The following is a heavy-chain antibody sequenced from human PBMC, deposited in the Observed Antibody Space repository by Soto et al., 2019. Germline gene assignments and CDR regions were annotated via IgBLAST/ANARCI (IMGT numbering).Heavy chain of an antibody. Sequence: GGSLRLSCAASGFTFSSYGMHWVRQAPGKGLEWVAVIWYDGSNKYYADSVKGRFTISRDNSKNTLYLQMNSLRAEDTAVYYCARDIRSGSYYNVWGQGTLVTVSS. CDR1: GFTFSSYG. J-gene: IGHJ4*02. D-gene: IGHD3-10*01. V-gene: IGHV3-33*01. CDR3: ARDIRSGSYYNV. CDR2: IWYDGSNK.